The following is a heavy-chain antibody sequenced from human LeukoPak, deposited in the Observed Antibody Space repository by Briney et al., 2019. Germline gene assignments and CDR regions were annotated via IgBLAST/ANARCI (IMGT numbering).Heavy chain of an antibody. Sequence: GGSLRLSCEATGFSFSNYVMSWVRQAPGKGLEWVSYITTSGGSTYYADSVKGRFTISRDNSKNTLYLQMNSLRAEDTAVYYCTSNYYFDYWGQGTLVTVSS. J-gene: IGHJ4*02. V-gene: IGHV3-23*01. CDR2: ITTSGGST. D-gene: IGHD4/OR15-4a*01. CDR1: GFSFSNYV. CDR3: TSNYYFDY.